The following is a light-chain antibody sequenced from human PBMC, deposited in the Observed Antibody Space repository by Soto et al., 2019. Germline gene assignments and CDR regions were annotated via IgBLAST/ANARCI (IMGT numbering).Light chain of an antibody. J-gene: IGKJ1*01. CDR1: QSVSSSY. CDR3: QESET. Sequence: IVLTQSPCTLALSPGERATLSCRASQSVSSSYLAWYQQKPGQAPRLLIYGASSRATGIPDRFSGSGSGTDFTLTISSLQHEDFATYYCQESETFGQGTKVDIK. V-gene: IGKV3-20*01. CDR2: GAS.